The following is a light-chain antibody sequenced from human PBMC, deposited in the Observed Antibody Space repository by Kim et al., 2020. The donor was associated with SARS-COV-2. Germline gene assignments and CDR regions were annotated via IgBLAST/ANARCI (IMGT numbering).Light chain of an antibody. CDR2: DSS. Sequence: LMTQSPATLSVSLGNRATLSCRASQSIDRDLAWYQQKPGQPPRLLIYDSSTRAPGVPDRFSGSGSGTYFSLTINSLQSEDLAVYYCHHYHQWPPFTFRRGTKVDIK. J-gene: IGKJ4*01. CDR3: HHYHQWPPFT. CDR1: QSIDRD. V-gene: IGKV3-15*01.